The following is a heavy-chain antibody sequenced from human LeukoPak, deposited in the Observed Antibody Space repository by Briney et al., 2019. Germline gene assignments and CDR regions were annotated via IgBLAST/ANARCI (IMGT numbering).Heavy chain of an antibody. D-gene: IGHD3-22*01. Sequence: ASVKVSCKVSGYTLTELSMHWVRQAPGKGLEWMGGFDPEDGETIYAQKFQGRVTITADESTSTAYMELSSLRSEDTAVYYCARGDTMIVVDPFYFDYWGQGTLVTVSS. CDR1: GYTLTELS. J-gene: IGHJ4*02. CDR3: ARGDTMIVVDPFYFDY. CDR2: FDPEDGET. V-gene: IGHV1-24*01.